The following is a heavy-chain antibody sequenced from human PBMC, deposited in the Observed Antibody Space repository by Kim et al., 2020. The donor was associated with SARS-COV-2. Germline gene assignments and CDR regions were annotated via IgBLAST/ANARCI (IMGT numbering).Heavy chain of an antibody. CDR1: GYSFTSYW. Sequence: GESLKISCKGSGYSFTSYWIGWVRQMPGKGLEWMGIIYPGDSDTRYSPSFQGQVTISADKSISTAYLQWSSLKASDTAMYYCARRSYGDYVWWSNYYYGMDVWGQGTTVTVSS. V-gene: IGHV5-51*01. CDR2: IYPGDSDT. CDR3: ARRSYGDYVWWSNYYYGMDV. D-gene: IGHD4-17*01. J-gene: IGHJ6*02.